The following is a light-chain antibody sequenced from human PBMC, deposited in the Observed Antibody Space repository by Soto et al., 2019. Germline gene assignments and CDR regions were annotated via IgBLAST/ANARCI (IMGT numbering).Light chain of an antibody. CDR1: KRGRST. V-gene: IGKV3-15*01. CDR2: TSS. CDR3: QQYTEWPFT. Sequence: EVVMTQSPATLYVYPGERATLSCRASKRGRSTLAWYQQKPGQAPRILIYTSSSRAADIPVRFSGSGSGTEFTLTISSLQAEDFAVYYCQQYTEWPFTLGQGNKLEIK. J-gene: IGKJ2*01.